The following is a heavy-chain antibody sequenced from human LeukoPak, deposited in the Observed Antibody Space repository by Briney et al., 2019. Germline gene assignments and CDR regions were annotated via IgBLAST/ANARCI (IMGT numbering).Heavy chain of an antibody. CDR3: ARGLVGDQGIDY. D-gene: IGHD2-21*02. V-gene: IGHV4-59*01. CDR2: IYYSGST. CDR1: GGSISSYY. Sequence: PSETLSLTCTVSGGSISSYYWSRIRQPPGKGLEWIGYIYYSGSTNYNPSLKSRVTISVDTSKNQFSLKLSSVTAADTAVYYCARGLVGDQGIDYWGQGTLVTVSS. J-gene: IGHJ4*02.